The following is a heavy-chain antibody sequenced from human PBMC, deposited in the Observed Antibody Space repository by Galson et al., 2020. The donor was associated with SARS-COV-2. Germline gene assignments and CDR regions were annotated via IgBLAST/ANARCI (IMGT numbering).Heavy chain of an antibody. V-gene: IGHV3-74*01. D-gene: IGHD3-16*01. Sequence: GGSLRLSCAASGFTFRTYWMHWVRQVSGKGLEWVSRINSDGTSTIYADSVKGRLTISRDNARNMLYLHMNGLRVDDTAIYYCAREGEDTWYDYVMDAWGQGTTVTVSS. CDR3: AREGEDTWYDYVMDA. J-gene: IGHJ6*02. CDR1: GFTFRTYW. CDR2: INSDGTST.